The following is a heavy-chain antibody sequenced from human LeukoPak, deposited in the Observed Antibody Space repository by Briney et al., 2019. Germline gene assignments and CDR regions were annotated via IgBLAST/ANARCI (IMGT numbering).Heavy chain of an antibody. CDR3: AKTYYDSSGYYYDDPLDY. D-gene: IGHD3-22*01. CDR1: GFTFSNYV. J-gene: IGHJ4*02. Sequence: PGGSLRLSCAASGFTFSNYVMHWVRQAPGKGLEWVALISYDGSDKYYADSVKGRFTISRDNSKNTPYLQMNSLRAEDTAVYYCAKTYYDSSGYYYDDPLDYWGQGTLVTVSS. V-gene: IGHV3-30*18. CDR2: ISYDGSDK.